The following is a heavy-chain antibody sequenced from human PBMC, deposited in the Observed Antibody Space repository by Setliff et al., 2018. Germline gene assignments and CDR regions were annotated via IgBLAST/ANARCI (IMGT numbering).Heavy chain of an antibody. V-gene: IGHV3-23*01. CDR2: ISGSGGAT. CDR1: GFTFSTYA. Sequence: LRLSCAASGFTFSTYAINWVRQAPGKGLEWVSAISGSGGATYYTDSVKGRFTISRDNSKNTLYLQMNSLRAEDTAVYFCGTRDCRTTGCYNGYIESWGQGTLVTVSS. D-gene: IGHD2-2*02. CDR3: GTRDCRTTGCYNGYIES. J-gene: IGHJ4*02.